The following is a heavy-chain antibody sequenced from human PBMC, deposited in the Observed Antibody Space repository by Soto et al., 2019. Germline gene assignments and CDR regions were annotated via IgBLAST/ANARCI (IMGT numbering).Heavy chain of an antibody. CDR1: GFTFINYA. CDR2: ISGGGDRT. D-gene: IGHD2-2*01. J-gene: IGHJ2*01. CDR3: ARKVLGSTSRPDWWYFDL. Sequence: EAQLLESGGGLVQPGGSLRLSCVGSGFTFINYAMNWVRQTPGKGLEWVSTISGGGDRTFDADTVKGRFTISRDNSKNTVNLQMNSLRADDTAVYYCARKVLGSTSRPDWWYFDLWGRAPWSLSPQ. V-gene: IGHV3-23*01.